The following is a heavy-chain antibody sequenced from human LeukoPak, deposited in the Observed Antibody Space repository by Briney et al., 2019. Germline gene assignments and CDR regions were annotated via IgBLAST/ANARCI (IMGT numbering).Heavy chain of an antibody. V-gene: IGHV4-34*01. CDR3: ARRDYDYVWGSYRFRSSFDY. CDR1: GGSFSGYY. D-gene: IGHD3-16*02. CDR2: INHSGST. J-gene: IGHJ4*02. Sequence: ASETLSLTCAVYGGSFSGYYWSWIRQPPGKGLEWIGEINHSGSTNYNPSLKSRVTISVDTSKNQFSLKLSSVTAADTAVYYCARRDYDYVWGSYRFRSSFDYWGQGTLVTVSS.